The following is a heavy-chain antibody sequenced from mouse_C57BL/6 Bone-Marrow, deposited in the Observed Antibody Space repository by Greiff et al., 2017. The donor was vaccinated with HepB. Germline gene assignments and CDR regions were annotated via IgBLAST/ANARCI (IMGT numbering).Heavy chain of an antibody. CDR2: ISDGGSYT. V-gene: IGHV5-4*01. D-gene: IGHD2-3*01. Sequence: EVKLVESGGGLVKPGGSLKLSCAASGFTFSSYAMSWVRQTPEKRLEWVATISDGGSYTYYPDNVKGRFTISRDNAKNNLYLQMSHLKSEDTAMYYCARERGYYPYYAMDYWGQGTSVTVSS. CDR3: ARERGYYPYYAMDY. CDR1: GFTFSSYA. J-gene: IGHJ4*01.